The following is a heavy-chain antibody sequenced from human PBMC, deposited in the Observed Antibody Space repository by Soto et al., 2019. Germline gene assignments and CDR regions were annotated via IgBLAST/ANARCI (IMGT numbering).Heavy chain of an antibody. J-gene: IGHJ4*02. CDR1: GFSLTTTGVG. CDR2: VFWDGGE. Sequence: QITLRESGPSLVKPTETLTLTCTFSGFSLTTTGVGVGWIRQPPGKALEWLAVVFWDGGERSSPSLKSRVTITTATSTDPVVLTMTNMDPADTATYYCTQVYGSGSWGWYFHSWGQGTLVTVSS. CDR3: TQVYGSGSWGWYFHS. V-gene: IGHV2-5*02. D-gene: IGHD1-26*01.